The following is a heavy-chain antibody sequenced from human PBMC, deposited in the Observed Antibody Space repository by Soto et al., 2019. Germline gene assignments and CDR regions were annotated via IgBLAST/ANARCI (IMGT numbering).Heavy chain of an antibody. Sequence: QVQLVQCGVEVKKPGSSVKVSCKASGGSFNYYAITWVRQAPGQGLEWMGGIIPIFGTTNYAQKFQDRVTITADKSTSTAYMELTGLKSEDTAVYYCASKYDSSGYFFTPKYYFDNWGQGTLVAVSS. CDR2: IIPIFGTT. V-gene: IGHV1-69*06. CDR1: GGSFNYYA. J-gene: IGHJ4*02. D-gene: IGHD3-22*01. CDR3: ASKYDSSGYFFTPKYYFDN.